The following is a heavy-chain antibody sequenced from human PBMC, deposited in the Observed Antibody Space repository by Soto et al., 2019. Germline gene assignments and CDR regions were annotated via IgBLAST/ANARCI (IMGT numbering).Heavy chain of an antibody. D-gene: IGHD2-15*01. J-gene: IGHJ4*02. CDR3: TKANRYCSGANCFTFDY. Sequence: EVQLLESGGGLLQPGGPLRLSCTASGFTFSNYAMSWVRQAPGKGLEWVSTFSSGGGGTYYADSVKGRFTISRDNSKNTLSLQMNSLRAEDTAVYYCTKANRYCSGANCFTFDYWGLGTLVTVSS. V-gene: IGHV3-23*01. CDR2: FSSGGGGT. CDR1: GFTFSNYA.